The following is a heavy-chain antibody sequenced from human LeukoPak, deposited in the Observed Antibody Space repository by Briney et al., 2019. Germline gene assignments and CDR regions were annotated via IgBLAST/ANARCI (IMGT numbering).Heavy chain of an antibody. CDR3: ARRKGWELHDAAFDI. CDR2: IYPGDSDT. D-gene: IGHD1-26*01. J-gene: IGHJ3*02. CDR1: GYSFTSYW. V-gene: IGHV5-51*01. Sequence: GESLKISCKGSGYSFTSYWIGWVRPMPGKGLEWMGIIYPGDSDTRYSPSFQGQVTISADKSISTAYLQWSSLKASDTAMYYCARRKGWELHDAAFDIWGQGTMATVSS.